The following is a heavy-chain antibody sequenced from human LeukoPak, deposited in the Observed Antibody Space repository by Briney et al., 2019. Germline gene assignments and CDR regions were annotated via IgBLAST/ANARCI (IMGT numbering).Heavy chain of an antibody. D-gene: IGHD4-17*01. CDR2: ISSSGSHI. J-gene: IGHJ4*02. Sequence: GGSLRLSCAASGFTFSSHSMNWVRQAPGKGLEWISSISSSGSHIFQVDSVKGRFTISRDNARHSLYLQMSSLRAEDTAVYYCARGDSGDLYFDYWGQGTLVTVSS. CDR3: ARGDSGDLYFDY. CDR1: GFTFSSHS. V-gene: IGHV3-21*01.